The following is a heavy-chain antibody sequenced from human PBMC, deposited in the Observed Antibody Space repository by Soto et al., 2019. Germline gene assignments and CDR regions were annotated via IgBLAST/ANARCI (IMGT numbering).Heavy chain of an antibody. D-gene: IGHD4-17*01. J-gene: IGHJ4*02. CDR1: GDSGDFISSSSYH. Sequence: QLQLQESGPELVKPSETLSLTCTVSGDSGDFISSSSYHWGWSRQPPGKGLELIGNIYYSGSTYYNPSRNSRVTESVYTSRKQCALSLPSVTAADTAVYYCARHPPYGPVDYWWQGTLVSVSS. CDR2: IYYSGST. CDR3: ARHPPYGPVDY. V-gene: IGHV4-39*01.